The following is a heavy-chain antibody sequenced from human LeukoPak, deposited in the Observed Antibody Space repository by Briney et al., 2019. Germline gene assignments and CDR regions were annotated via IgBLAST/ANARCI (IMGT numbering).Heavy chain of an antibody. CDR3: ARDVSVSGMDV. Sequence: GRSLRLSCAASGFILSNHLMSWVRQAPGKGLEGVANIKTDESEKYYVDSVKGRFTISRDNPKNSLYLQMNSLRAEDTAIYYCARDVSVSGMDVWGQGTTVTVSS. CDR1: GFILSNHL. D-gene: IGHD5/OR15-5a*01. J-gene: IGHJ6*02. CDR2: IKTDESEK. V-gene: IGHV3-7*01.